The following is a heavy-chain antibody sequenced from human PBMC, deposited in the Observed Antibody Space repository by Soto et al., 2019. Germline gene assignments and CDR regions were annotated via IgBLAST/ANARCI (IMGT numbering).Heavy chain of an antibody. CDR1: GDSISNCNC. J-gene: IGHJ4*01. CDR3: AACGSRRSHALFDF. CDR2: PYYTGTI. Sequence: SATLSLTCDVSGDSISNCNCWGWLRHPQGKELEGLGYPYYTGTIYSHPSLRSRATISVASSRNPVSLQLNSLTAVDAAVFFSAACGSRRSHALFDFWGQGTLVTVSS. D-gene: IGHD1-26*01. V-gene: IGHV4-28*05.